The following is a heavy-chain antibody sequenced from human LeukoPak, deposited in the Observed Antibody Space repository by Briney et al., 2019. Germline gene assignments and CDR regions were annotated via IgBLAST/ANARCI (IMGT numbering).Heavy chain of an antibody. CDR3: AKVKQQWLVLDAFHI. Sequence: GGSLRLSCAASGFTFSSYWMSWVRQAPGKGLEWVANIKQDGSEKYYVDSVKGRFTISRDNAKNSLYLQMNSLRAEDTAIYYCAKVKQQWLVLDAFHIWGQGTMVTVSS. CDR2: IKQDGSEK. D-gene: IGHD6-19*01. CDR1: GFTFSSYW. V-gene: IGHV3-7*03. J-gene: IGHJ3*02.